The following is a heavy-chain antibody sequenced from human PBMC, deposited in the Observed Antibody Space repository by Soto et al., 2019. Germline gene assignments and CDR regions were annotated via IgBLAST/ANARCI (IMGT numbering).Heavy chain of an antibody. Sequence: SETLSLTCAVSGGSISSSNWWSWVRQPPGKGLEWIGEIYHSGSTNYNPSLKSRVTISVDKSKNQFSLRLSSVTAADTAVYYCARGLSSYGSGDYYYYGMDVWGQGTTVTVSS. CDR3: ARGLSSYGSGDYYYYGMDV. V-gene: IGHV4-4*02. CDR1: GGSISSSNW. D-gene: IGHD5-18*01. J-gene: IGHJ6*02. CDR2: IYHSGST.